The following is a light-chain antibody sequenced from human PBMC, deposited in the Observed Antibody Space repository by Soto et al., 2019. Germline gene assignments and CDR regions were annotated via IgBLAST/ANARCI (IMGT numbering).Light chain of an antibody. CDR2: EVS. V-gene: IGKV2D-29*02. Sequence: DIVMTQTPPSLSVTPGQPASISCKSSQSLLHSDAKTYLYWYLQKPGQSPQFLIYEVSNRFSGVTDRFSGSGSETDFKLKISRVEAEDVGVYYCLQTIQVPLTFGEGTTVEIK. CDR3: LQTIQVPLT. CDR1: QSLLHSDAKTY. J-gene: IGKJ4*01.